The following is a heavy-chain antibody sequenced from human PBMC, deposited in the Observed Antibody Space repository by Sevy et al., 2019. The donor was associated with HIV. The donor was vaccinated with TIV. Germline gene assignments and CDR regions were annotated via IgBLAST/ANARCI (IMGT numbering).Heavy chain of an antibody. Sequence: GGSLRLSCAASGFTFSSYSMNWVRQAPGKGLEWVSYISSSSSTIYYADSVKGRFTISRDNAKNSLYLQMNSLRDEDMAVYYCARNTGTPRPYYFDYWGQGTLVTVSS. CDR2: ISSSSSTI. CDR1: GFTFSSYS. CDR3: ARNTGTPRPYYFDY. V-gene: IGHV3-48*02. J-gene: IGHJ4*02. D-gene: IGHD1-1*01.